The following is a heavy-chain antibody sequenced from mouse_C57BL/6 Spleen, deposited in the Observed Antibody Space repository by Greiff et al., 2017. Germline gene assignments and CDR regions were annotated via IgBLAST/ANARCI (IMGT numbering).Heavy chain of an antibody. D-gene: IGHD2-3*01. Sequence: QVQLQQSGAELAKPGASVKLFCKASGYTFTSYWMHWIKQRPGQGLEWIGYINPSSGYTKYNQKFKDKATLTADKSSSTAYMQLSSLTYEDSAVYYCARWLLGGDYAMDYWGQGTSVTVSS. CDR3: ARWLLGGDYAMDY. CDR1: GYTFTSYW. V-gene: IGHV1-7*01. J-gene: IGHJ4*01. CDR2: INPSSGYT.